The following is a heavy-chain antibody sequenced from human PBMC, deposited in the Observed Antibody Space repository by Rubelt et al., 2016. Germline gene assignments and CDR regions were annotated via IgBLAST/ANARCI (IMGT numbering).Heavy chain of an antibody. CDR2: ISARGGRT. V-gene: IGHV3-23*04. CDR1: GFTFSSYA. J-gene: IGHJ4*02. CDR3: AEVNYDFWSGYSSFDF. D-gene: IGHD3-3*01. Sequence: VHLVESGGGVVQPGGSLRLSCAASGFTFSSYAMSWVRQAPGKGLEWVSSISARGGRTYYADSVKGRFSISRDNSKNTLSLQRTSLRAEDTALYYCAEVNYDFWSGYSSFDFWGQGTLVTVSS.